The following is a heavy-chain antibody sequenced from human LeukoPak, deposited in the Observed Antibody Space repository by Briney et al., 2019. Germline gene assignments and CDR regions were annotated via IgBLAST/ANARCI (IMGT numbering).Heavy chain of an antibody. CDR3: ARGRLRRPIDY. CDR2: INHSGNT. D-gene: IGHD6-25*01. Sequence: SETLSLTCAVYGGSFSGYFWSWIRQPPGKGLEWIGEINHSGNTNYNPSLKSRVTISVDTSKNHFSLKLSSVTAADTAVYYCARGRLRRPIDYWGQGTLVTVSS. J-gene: IGHJ4*02. V-gene: IGHV4-34*01. CDR1: GGSFSGYF.